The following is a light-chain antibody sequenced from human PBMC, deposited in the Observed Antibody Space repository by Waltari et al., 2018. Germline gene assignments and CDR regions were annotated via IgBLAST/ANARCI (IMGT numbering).Light chain of an antibody. CDR1: QSVLIY. CDR3: QHYKNLPVS. V-gene: IGKV3-20*01. Sequence: IVLTQSPGTLSLSPGESATLSRRARQSVLIYLAWYQQKPGPAPRLLIYHTPTRATGIPDRFSGSGSGTDFSLTISGLEPEDFAVYYCQHYKNLPVSFGQGTRVEIK. CDR2: HTP. J-gene: IGKJ1*01.